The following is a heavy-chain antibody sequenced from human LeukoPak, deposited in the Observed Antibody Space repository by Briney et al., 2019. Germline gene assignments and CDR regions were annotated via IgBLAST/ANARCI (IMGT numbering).Heavy chain of an antibody. Sequence: GGSLRLSCAASGFTFSSYSMNWVRQAPGKGLEWVSYISSSSSTIYYADSVKGRLTISRDKSKNTLYLQMNSLRAEDTAVYYCARDRGFNSFDYWSQGTLVTVSS. D-gene: IGHD3-10*01. CDR1: GFTFSSYS. CDR3: ARDRGFNSFDY. V-gene: IGHV3-48*01. CDR2: ISSSSSTI. J-gene: IGHJ4*02.